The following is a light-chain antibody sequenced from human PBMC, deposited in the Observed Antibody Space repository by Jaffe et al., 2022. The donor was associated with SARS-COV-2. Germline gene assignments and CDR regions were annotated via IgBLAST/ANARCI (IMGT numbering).Light chain of an antibody. V-gene: IGLV1-51*01. J-gene: IGLJ2*01. CDR3: GTWDTRLSTVV. CDR2: DTN. CDR1: SSNIGNSY. Sequence: QSVLTQPPSVSAAPGQKVTISCSGSSSNIGNSYVSWYQQVPGTAPKLLIHDTNERPSGIPDRFSGSKSGTSATLGITGLQTGDEADYYCGTWDTRLSTVVFGGGTKLTVL.